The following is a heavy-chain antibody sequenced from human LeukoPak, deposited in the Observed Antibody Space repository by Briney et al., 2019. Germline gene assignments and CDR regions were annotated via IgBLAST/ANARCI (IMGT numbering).Heavy chain of an antibody. Sequence: GGSLRLSCAASGFTFSSYDMHWVRQATGKGLEWVSAIGTGGDTYYPASVKGRFTISRENAKNSLYLQMNSLRAEDTAVYYCVRRGTPHGNFDYWGQGTLVTVSS. CDR3: VRRGTPHGNFDY. CDR2: IGTGGDT. CDR1: GFTFSSYD. V-gene: IGHV3-13*01. D-gene: IGHD1/OR15-1a*01. J-gene: IGHJ4*02.